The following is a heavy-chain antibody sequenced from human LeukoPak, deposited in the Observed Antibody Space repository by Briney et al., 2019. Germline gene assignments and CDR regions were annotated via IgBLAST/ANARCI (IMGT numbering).Heavy chain of an antibody. D-gene: IGHD6-19*01. CDR1: GGTFSSYD. CDR3: AREESSGGSRVES. J-gene: IGHJ4*02. Sequence: PSETLSLTCAVYGGTFSSYDWSWIRQPPGKGLEWISEINHSGSTNYNPSLKRGVTISVDTSKNQFSLKLTSGTAAATAVYYCAREESSGGSRVESWGQGTLVTVSS. V-gene: IGHV4-34*01. CDR2: INHSGST.